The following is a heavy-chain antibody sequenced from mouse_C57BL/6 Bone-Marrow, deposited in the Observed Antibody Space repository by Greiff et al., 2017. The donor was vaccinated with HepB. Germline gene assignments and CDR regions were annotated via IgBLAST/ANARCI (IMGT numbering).Heavy chain of an antibody. V-gene: IGHV1-50*01. CDR2: IDPSDSYT. CDR1: GYTFTSYW. D-gene: IGHD2-4*01. J-gene: IGHJ3*01. CDR3: ARDDYDGDWFAY. Sequence: QVQLQQPGAELVKPGASVKLSCKASGYTFTSYWMQWVKQRPGQGLEWIGEIDPSDSYTNYNQKFKGKATLTVDTSSSTAYMQRSSLTSEDSAVYYCARDDYDGDWFAYWGQGTLVTVSA.